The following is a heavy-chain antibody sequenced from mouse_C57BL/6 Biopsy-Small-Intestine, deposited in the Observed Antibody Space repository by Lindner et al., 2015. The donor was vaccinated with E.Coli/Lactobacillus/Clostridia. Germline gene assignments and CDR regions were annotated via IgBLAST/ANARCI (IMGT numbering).Heavy chain of an antibody. V-gene: IGHV1-39*01. CDR1: GFSFTDYN. Sequence: VQLQESGPELVKPGASVKISCKASGFSFTDYNMNWVKQSNGKSLEWIGIINPNYGGITYNQKFKGKATLTVDQSSSTAYMQLNSLTSEDSAVYYCARIGTEGFGYWGQGTTLTVPS. CDR2: INPNYGGI. J-gene: IGHJ2*01. CDR3: ARIGTEGFGY. D-gene: IGHD4-1*01.